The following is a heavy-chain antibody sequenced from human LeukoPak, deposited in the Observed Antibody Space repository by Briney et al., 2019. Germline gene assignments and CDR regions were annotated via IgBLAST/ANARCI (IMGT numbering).Heavy chain of an antibody. CDR1: GFTFSSHG. V-gene: IGHV3-30*02. CDR3: VKDNPLDY. D-gene: IGHD1-14*01. CDR2: IRYDGNNK. Sequence: GGSLRLSCAASGFTFSSHGMSWVRQAPGKGLEWVAFIRYDGNNKLYADSMKGRFTISRDNSKNTLYLHINSLRAEDTAVYYCVKDNPLDYWGQGTLVIVSS. J-gene: IGHJ4*02.